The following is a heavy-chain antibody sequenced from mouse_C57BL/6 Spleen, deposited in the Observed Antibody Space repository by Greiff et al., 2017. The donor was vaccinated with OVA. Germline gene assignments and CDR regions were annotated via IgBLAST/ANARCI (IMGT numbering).Heavy chain of an antibody. Sequence: EVKVEESGGDLVKPGGSLKLSCAASGFTFSSYCMSWVRQTPDKRLEWVATLSSGGRYTSYPSRVKVRFTISRDNAKNTLYLQMSSLKAEDTAMYYCARHRPFDYWGQGTTLTVSS. CDR2: LSSGGRYT. V-gene: IGHV5-6*02. J-gene: IGHJ2*01. CDR3: ARHRPFDY. CDR1: GFTFSSYC.